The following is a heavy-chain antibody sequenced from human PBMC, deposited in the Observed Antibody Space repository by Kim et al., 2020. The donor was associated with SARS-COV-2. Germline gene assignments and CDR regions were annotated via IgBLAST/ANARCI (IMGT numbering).Heavy chain of an antibody. V-gene: IGHV4-34*01. CDR1: GGSFSGYY. Sequence: SETLSLTCAVYGGSFSGYYWSWIRQPPGKGLEWIGEINHSGSTNYNPSLKSRVTISVDTSKNQFSLKLSSVTAADTAVYYCARGPPPYSSYNWFDPWGQGTLVTVSS. J-gene: IGHJ5*02. CDR3: ARGPPPYSSYNWFDP. D-gene: IGHD6-6*01. CDR2: INHSGST.